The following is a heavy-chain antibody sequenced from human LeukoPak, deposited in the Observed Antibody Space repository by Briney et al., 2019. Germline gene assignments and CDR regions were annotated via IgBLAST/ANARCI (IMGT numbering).Heavy chain of an antibody. J-gene: IGHJ3*01. CDR3: ARLKYYDSTGYYYGRAFDL. CDR2: IWYDGSNK. V-gene: IGHV3-33*01. CDR1: GFTFSSYG. D-gene: IGHD3-22*01. Sequence: GGSLRLSCAASGFTFSSYGMHWVRQAPGKGLEWVAVIWYDGSNKYYADSVKGRFTISRHDSRNTLYLQLNILRPEDTAVYYCARLKYYDSTGYYYGRAFDLWGQGTMVTVSS.